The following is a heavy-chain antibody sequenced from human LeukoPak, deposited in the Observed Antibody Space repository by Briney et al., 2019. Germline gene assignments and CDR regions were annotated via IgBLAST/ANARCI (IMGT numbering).Heavy chain of an antibody. J-gene: IGHJ4*02. V-gene: IGHV3-74*03. CDR1: GFTFSNYW. CDR2: IDNAGSIT. CDR3: AREVPATGMYFDY. Sequence: GGSLRLSCAASGFTFSNYWIHWVRQAPGKGLVWVSRIDNAGSITTYADSVKGRFTISRDNAENTLYLQMNSLRAGDTAVYYCAREVPATGMYFDYWGQGTLVTVSA. D-gene: IGHD2-2*01.